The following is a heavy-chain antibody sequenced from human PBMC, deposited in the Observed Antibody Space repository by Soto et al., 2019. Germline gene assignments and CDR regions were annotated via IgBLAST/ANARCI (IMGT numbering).Heavy chain of an antibody. V-gene: IGHV1-69*01. CDR3: ARDLRAAGWAGGDV. J-gene: IGHJ6*02. D-gene: IGHD6-13*01. CDR1: GGTFSSYA. Sequence: QVQLVQSGAEVKKPGSSVKVSCKASGGTFSSYAISWVRQAPGQGLEWMGGIIPIFGTANYAQNFQGRVTITADESTSTAYMELSSLRSEDTAVYYCARDLRAAGWAGGDVWGQGTTVTVSS. CDR2: IIPIFGTA.